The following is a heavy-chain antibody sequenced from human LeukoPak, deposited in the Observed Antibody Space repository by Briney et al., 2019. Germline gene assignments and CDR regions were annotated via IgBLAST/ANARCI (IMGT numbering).Heavy chain of an antibody. D-gene: IGHD4-23*01. Sequence: GGSLRLSCAASGFTFSSYAMSWVRQAPGKGLEWVAVISYDGSNKYYADSVKGRFTISRDNSKNTLYLQMNSLRAEDTAVYYCARDPGGNSGFDYWGQGTLVTVSS. J-gene: IGHJ4*02. CDR2: ISYDGSNK. V-gene: IGHV3-30-3*01. CDR3: ARDPGGNSGFDY. CDR1: GFTFSSYA.